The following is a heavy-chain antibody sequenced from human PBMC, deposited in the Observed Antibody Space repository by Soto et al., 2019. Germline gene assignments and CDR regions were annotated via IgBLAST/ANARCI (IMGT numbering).Heavy chain of an antibody. J-gene: IGHJ4*02. Sequence: SETLSLTCTVSGGSVSSGSYYCSWILHPPGKGLEWIGYIYYSVSTNYNPSLKSRVTISETSKNQFSLKMSSVTAADTAVYYCARGLPYYYGSGKVAFDYWGQGTMVTVSS. V-gene: IGHV4-61*01. CDR1: GGSVSSGSYY. CDR2: IYYSVST. CDR3: ARGLPYYYGSGKVAFDY. D-gene: IGHD3-10*01.